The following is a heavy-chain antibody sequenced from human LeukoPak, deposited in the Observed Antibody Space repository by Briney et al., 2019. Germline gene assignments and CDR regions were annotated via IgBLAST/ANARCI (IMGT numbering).Heavy chain of an antibody. Sequence: GGSLRLSCAASGFMFSDYWMTWVRQAPGKVLERVANIKEDGTEKYYVESVRGRFTISRDNAKNSLYLQMSSLRDDDTAVYYCTRDRGWQQFDYWGQGTLVTVSS. CDR2: IKEDGTEK. CDR1: GFMFSDYW. J-gene: IGHJ4*02. CDR3: TRDRGWQQFDY. V-gene: IGHV3-7*01. D-gene: IGHD5-24*01.